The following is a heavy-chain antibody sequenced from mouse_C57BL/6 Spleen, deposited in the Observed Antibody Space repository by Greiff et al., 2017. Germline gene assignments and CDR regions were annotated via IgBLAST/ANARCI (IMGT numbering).Heavy chain of an antibody. V-gene: IGHV1-72*01. D-gene: IGHD1-1*01. CDR3: ARGTTVVPDWYFDV. J-gene: IGHJ1*03. CDR1: GYTFTSYW. Sequence: VKLQQPGAELVKPGASVKLSCKASGYTFTSYWMHWVKQRPGRGLEWIGRIDPNSGGSKYNDKFKSKATLTVDKPSSTAYMQLSSLTSEDSAVYYCARGTTVVPDWYFDVWGTGTTVTVSS. CDR2: IDPNSGGS.